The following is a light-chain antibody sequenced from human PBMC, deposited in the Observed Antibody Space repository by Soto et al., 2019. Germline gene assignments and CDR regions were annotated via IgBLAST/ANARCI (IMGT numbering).Light chain of an antibody. CDR3: QQYDNWPPIT. V-gene: IGKV3-15*01. CDR2: GAS. J-gene: IGKJ5*01. CDR1: QSVSRD. Sequence: EVVLTQSPATLSVSPGERATLSCRASQSVSRDLAWYQQKPGQAPRLLIYGASTRAKGIPARFSGSGSGTEFTLTISSLQSEDFAVYYCQQYDNWPPITFGQGTRLEIK.